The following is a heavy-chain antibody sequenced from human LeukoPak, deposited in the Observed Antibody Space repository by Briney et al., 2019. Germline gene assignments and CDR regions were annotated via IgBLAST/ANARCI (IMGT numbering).Heavy chain of an antibody. D-gene: IGHD3-22*01. Sequence: SGTLSLTCAVSGGSISSSNWWSWVRQPPGKGLEWIGEIYHSGSTNYNPSLKSRVTISVDKSKNQFSLKLSSVTAADTAVYYCARASNYYDSSGYSDYWGQGTLVTVSS. CDR1: GGSISSSNW. J-gene: IGHJ4*02. V-gene: IGHV4-4*02. CDR3: ARASNYYDSSGYSDY. CDR2: IYHSGST.